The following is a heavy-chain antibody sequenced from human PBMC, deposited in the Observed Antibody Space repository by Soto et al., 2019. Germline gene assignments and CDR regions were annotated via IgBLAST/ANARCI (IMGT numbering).Heavy chain of an antibody. CDR1: GGSISSYY. CDR2: IYYSGST. CDR3: ATSRSSTVTFDY. V-gene: IGHV4-59*01. J-gene: IGHJ4*02. D-gene: IGHD4-17*01. Sequence: SETLSLTCTVSGGSISSYYWSWIRQPPGKGLEWIGYIYYSGSTNYNPSFKSRVTISIDTSKNQFSLKLSSVTAADTAVYYCATSRSSTVTFDYWGQGTQVTVSS.